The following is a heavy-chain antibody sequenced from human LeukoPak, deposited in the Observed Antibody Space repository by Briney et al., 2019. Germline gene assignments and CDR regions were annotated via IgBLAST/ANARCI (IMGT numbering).Heavy chain of an antibody. D-gene: IGHD6-13*01. CDR2: ISGSGDNT. V-gene: IGHV3-23*01. CDR1: GFTFSSYA. Sequence: GGSLRLSCAASGFTFSSYAMSWVRQAPGKGLEWVSGISGSGDNTYYADSVKGRFTISRDNAKNSLYLQMNSLRDEDTAVYHCARDVAAAEPRYYYYYGMDVWGQGTTVTVSS. CDR3: ARDVAAAEPRYYYYYGMDV. J-gene: IGHJ6*02.